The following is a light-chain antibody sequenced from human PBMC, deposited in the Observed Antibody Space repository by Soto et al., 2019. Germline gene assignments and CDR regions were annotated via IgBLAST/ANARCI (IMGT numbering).Light chain of an antibody. CDR3: QQYYSYPLT. J-gene: IGKJ4*01. Sequence: AIRMTQSPSSFSASTGDRVTITCRASQSISSYLAWYQQKPGKAPKLLMHAASTLQSGVQSRFSGSGSGTDFTLTISCLQSEDFATYYCQQYYSYPLTFGGGTKVEIK. CDR2: AAS. V-gene: IGKV1-8*01. CDR1: QSISSY.